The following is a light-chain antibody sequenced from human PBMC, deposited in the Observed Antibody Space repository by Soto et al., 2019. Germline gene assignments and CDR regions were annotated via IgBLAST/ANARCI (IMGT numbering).Light chain of an antibody. J-gene: IGKJ4*01. CDR2: GAS. V-gene: IGKV3-15*01. CDR1: QTVSTD. Sequence: ERVMTQSPATLSVSPGERASLSCRASQTVSTDLAWYQQEPAQAPRLLIYGASTRATGIPARFSGGGSGTEFTLTISRLEPEDFAVYYCQQYGSSPLTFGGGTKVDIK. CDR3: QQYGSSPLT.